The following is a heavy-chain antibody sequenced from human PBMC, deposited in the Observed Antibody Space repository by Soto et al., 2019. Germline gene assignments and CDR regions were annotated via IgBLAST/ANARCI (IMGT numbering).Heavy chain of an antibody. CDR1: GGSFSGYY. Sequence: QVQLQQWGAGLLKPSETLSLTCAVYGGSFSGYYWSWIRQPPGKGLEWIGEINHSGSTNYNPSLKSRVTISVDTSKNRVSLKLSSVTAADTAVYYCASGSVGATGRWGQGTLVTVSS. CDR2: INHSGST. D-gene: IGHD1-26*01. J-gene: IGHJ4*02. V-gene: IGHV4-34*01. CDR3: ASGSVGATGR.